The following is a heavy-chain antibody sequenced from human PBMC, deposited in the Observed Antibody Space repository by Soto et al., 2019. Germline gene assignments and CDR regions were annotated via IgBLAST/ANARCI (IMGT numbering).Heavy chain of an antibody. CDR2: IYYSGSA. V-gene: IGHV4-61*01. D-gene: IGHD3-9*01. CDR1: GDSVTSVSDY. Sequence: PSETLSLTCTVSGDSVTSVSDYWSWIRQPPGKGLEWIGYIYYSGSADYNPSLGSRVTISIDTSKNQFSLKLTSVTAADTAVYYCARRVGLGYYYYHMDIWGQGTTVTVSS. J-gene: IGHJ6*02. CDR3: ARRVGLGYYYYHMDI.